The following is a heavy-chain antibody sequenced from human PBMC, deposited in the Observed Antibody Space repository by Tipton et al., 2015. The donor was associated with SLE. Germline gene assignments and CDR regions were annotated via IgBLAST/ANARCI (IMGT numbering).Heavy chain of an antibody. CDR1: GGSISSYY. V-gene: IGHV4-4*07. J-gene: IGHJ3*02. CDR2: IYTSGST. Sequence: TLSLTCTVSGGSISSYYWSWIRQPAGKGLEWIGRIYTSGSTNYNPSLKSRVTMSVDTSKNQFSLKLSSVTAADTAVYYCARDEYSSNWYTGGDAFDIWGQGTMVTVSS. CDR3: ARDEYSSNWYTGGDAFDI. D-gene: IGHD6-13*01.